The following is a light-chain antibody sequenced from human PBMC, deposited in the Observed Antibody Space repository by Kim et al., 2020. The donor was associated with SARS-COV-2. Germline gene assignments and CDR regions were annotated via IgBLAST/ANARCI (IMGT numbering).Light chain of an antibody. CDR1: QGISSY. V-gene: IGKV1-9*01. Sequence: DIQLTQSPSFLSASVGDRVTITCRASQGISSYLVWYQQKPWKAPKLLIYDASTLQSGVPSRFSGTGSGTKFTLTISSLQPEDFATYSCQQLNSYPWTFGQGTKVDIK. J-gene: IGKJ1*01. CDR2: DAS. CDR3: QQLNSYPWT.